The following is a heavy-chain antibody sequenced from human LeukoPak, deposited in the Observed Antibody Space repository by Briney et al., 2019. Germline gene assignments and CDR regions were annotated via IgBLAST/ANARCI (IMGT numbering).Heavy chain of an antibody. J-gene: IGHJ4*02. CDR1: GFTLSSHG. D-gene: IGHD2-2*01. Sequence: PGGSLRLSCAASGFTLSSHGMHWVRQAPGKGLVWVSRVKGDGGFTNYADSVYGRFTISRDNAKNTLYLQMNSLRAEDTAVYYCARAIPPGRRVVVPAAYPDYWGQGTLVTVSS. CDR3: ARAIPPGRRVVVPAAYPDY. CDR2: VKGDGGFT. V-gene: IGHV3-74*01.